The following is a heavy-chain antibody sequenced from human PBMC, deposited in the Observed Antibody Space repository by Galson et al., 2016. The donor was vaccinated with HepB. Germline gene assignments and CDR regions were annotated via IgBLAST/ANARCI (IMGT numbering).Heavy chain of an antibody. CDR2: ISASGAVI. J-gene: IGHJ4*02. V-gene: IGHV3-48*04. CDR1: GFSFHRHS. D-gene: IGHD2-8*02. CDR3: ARDPLSCTEGYCIEPFDY. Sequence: SLRLSCAASGFSFHRHSLCWVRQAPGKGLEWLSYISASGAVIHYAASLKGRPSASRDNAKSTLFLQMNSLTAEDTAVYYCARDPLSCTEGYCIEPFDYWGQGTVVTVSS.